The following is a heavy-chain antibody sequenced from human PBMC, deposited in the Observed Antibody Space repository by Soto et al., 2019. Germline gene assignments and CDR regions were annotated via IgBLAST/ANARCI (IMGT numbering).Heavy chain of an antibody. J-gene: IGHJ6*02. CDR1: GGSISDFY. V-gene: IGHV4-59*01. Sequence: SETLSLTCNVSGGSISDFYWSWIRQSPGKRLEWIGYLYYTGSTNYNPALKSRVTISLDTSKNQFSLKVRSVTAADTAMYYCARGGGYDFRSSQAPPIDVWGQGTTVTVSS. CDR3: ARGGGYDFRSSQAPPIDV. D-gene: IGHD3-3*01. CDR2: LYYTGST.